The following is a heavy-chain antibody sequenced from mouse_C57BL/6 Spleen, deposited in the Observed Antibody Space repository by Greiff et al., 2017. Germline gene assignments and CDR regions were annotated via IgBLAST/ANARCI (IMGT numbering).Heavy chain of an antibody. CDR1: GYTFTSYW. CDR2: IDPSDSYT. Sequence: VQLQQPGAELVRPGTSVKLSCKASGYTFTSYWMHWVKQRPGQGLEWIGVIDPSDSYTNYNQKFKGKATLTVDTSSSTAYMQLSSLTSEDSAVYYCASRSNSYFDDWGQGTTLTVSS. J-gene: IGHJ2*01. D-gene: IGHD2-5*01. CDR3: ASRSNSYFDD. V-gene: IGHV1-59*01.